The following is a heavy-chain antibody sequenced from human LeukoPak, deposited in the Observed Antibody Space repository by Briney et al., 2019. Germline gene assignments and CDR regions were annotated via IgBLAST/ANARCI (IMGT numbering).Heavy chain of an antibody. CDR1: GFTFSSHW. CDR3: AKSPITMIVVVRKGYYFDY. Sequence: PGGSLRLSCVASGFTFSSHWMHWVRQAPGKGLVWVSRINGDGTNTPYVDSVRGRFTIYRDNAKNTLYLQMNSLRAEDTAVYYCAKSPITMIVVVRKGYYFDYWGQGTLVTVSS. V-gene: IGHV3-74*01. CDR2: INGDGTNT. D-gene: IGHD3-22*01. J-gene: IGHJ4*02.